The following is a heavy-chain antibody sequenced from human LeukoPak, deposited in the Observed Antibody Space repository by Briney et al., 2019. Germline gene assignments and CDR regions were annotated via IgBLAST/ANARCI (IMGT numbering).Heavy chain of an antibody. V-gene: IGHV3-7*03. J-gene: IGHJ4*02. Sequence: GESLRLSCTASGFTFSNFWMGWVRQAPGKGLEWVANIKQDETEKFYLGSVKGRFTISRDNAKNSLYLQMNSLRADDTAVYYCAKRSGSYGPFDYWGQGILVTVSS. CDR2: IKQDETEK. D-gene: IGHD3-10*01. CDR3: AKRSGSYGPFDY. CDR1: GFTFSNFW.